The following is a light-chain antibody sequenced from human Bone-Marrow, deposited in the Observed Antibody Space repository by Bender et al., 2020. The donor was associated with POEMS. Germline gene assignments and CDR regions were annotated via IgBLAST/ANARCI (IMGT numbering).Light chain of an antibody. V-gene: IGLV2-23*02. CDR1: STDVGSYNL. J-gene: IGLJ3*02. CDR3: CSYAGSSTWV. CDR2: EVS. Sequence: QSALTQPASLSGSPGQSITISCTGSSTDVGSYNLVSWYQQHPGTAPKLMIYEVSKRPSGVSDRFSGSKSGNTASLTITGLQAEDEADYYCCSYAGSSTWVFGGGTKLTVL.